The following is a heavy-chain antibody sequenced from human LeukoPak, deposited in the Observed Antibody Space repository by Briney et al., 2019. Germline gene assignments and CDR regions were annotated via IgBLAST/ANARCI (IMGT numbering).Heavy chain of an antibody. V-gene: IGHV5-51*03. CDR1: GYSFTSYW. CDR2: IYPGDSDT. D-gene: IGHD6-13*01. Sequence: GESLKISCKGCGYSFTSYWIGWLRQMPGKGLEWMGIIYPGDSDTRYSPSFQGQVTISADKSISTAYLQWSSLKASDTAMYHYERRNSSSWYWFEPSGQGTLVTVSS. J-gene: IGHJ5*02. CDR3: ERRNSSSWYWFEP.